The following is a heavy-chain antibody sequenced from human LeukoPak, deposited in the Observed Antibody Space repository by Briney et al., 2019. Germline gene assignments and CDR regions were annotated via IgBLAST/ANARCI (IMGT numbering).Heavy chain of an antibody. CDR2: IYYTGGT. CDR3: TGPAD. D-gene: IGHD6-13*01. J-gene: IGHJ4*02. Sequence: PSETLSLTCTVSGGSIGSNYWTWIRQPPGKGLEYIGYIYYTGGTNYNPSLRSRVTMSVDTSKNQFSLKLSSVTAADTAVYYCTGPADWGQGTLVTVSS. CDR1: GGSIGSNY. V-gene: IGHV4-59*08.